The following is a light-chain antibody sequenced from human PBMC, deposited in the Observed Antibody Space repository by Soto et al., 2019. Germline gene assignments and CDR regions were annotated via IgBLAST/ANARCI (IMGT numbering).Light chain of an antibody. CDR2: DAS. CDR1: QSVSRH. J-gene: IGKJ4*01. Sequence: VLTRFPATLSVSPGDSATLSCRGSQSVSRHLAWYQQKPCQAPRLLILDASDRATGIPARFSGSGSGTNFTLTISSLEPEDFAVYYCQQRSNWPPVTCGGGTKVDIK. V-gene: IGKV3-11*01. CDR3: QQRSNWPPVT.